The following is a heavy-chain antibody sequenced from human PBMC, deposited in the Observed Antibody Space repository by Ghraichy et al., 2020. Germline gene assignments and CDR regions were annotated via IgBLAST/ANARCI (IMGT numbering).Heavy chain of an antibody. J-gene: IGHJ6*02. CDR2: ICSGSTYI. CDR1: GFKISTYD. V-gene: IGHV3-21*06. CDR3: ARVEGYFYVRGGSSLHYYRMDA. Sequence: GSLRLSCSASGFKISTYDMNWVRQAPGKGLEWVSSICSGSTYISYSDSVKGRFTISRENDQNSLFLDVDSLRDEDTAVYYCARVEGYFYVRGGSSLHYYRMDAWGQGTTVIVSS. D-gene: IGHD3-10*02.